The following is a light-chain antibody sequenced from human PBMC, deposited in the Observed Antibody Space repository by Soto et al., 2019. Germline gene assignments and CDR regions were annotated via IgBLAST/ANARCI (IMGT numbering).Light chain of an antibody. V-gene: IGKV3-11*01. J-gene: IGKJ5*01. CDR2: DAS. CDR3: QQRSNWQIT. Sequence: EIVLTQYPDTLYLSPGERATLSCRASQSVSSYLAWYQQKPGQAPRLLIYDASNRATGIPARFSGSGSGTDFTLTISCLEPEDFAVYYCQQRSNWQITFGQGTRLEIK. CDR1: QSVSSY.